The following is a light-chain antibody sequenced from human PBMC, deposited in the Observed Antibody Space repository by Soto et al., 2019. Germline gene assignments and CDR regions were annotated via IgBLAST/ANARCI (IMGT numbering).Light chain of an antibody. V-gene: IGKV1-5*03. CDR3: QQYNSYPWT. Sequence: DIQMTQSPSTLSASVGDRVTITCRASQSISSWLAWYQQKPGKAPKLLIYKATSLESGDPSRFSGSGSGTEFTLTISSLQPDDFATYYCQQYNSYPWTFGQGNKVEI. CDR2: KAT. J-gene: IGKJ1*01. CDR1: QSISSW.